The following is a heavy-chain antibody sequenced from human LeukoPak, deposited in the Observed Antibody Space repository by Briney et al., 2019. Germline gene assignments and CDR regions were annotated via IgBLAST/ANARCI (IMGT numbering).Heavy chain of an antibody. J-gene: IGHJ4*02. CDR3: VPTDKQ. CDR2: IKPDGRTT. Sequence: PGGSLRLSCAASGFTFSSNWMHWVRQAPGKGLVWVSLIKPDGRTTSYADSVKGRFTISRDNAKNTLYLQMNSLRAEDTAVYYCVPTDKQWGQGTLVTVRS. CDR1: GFTFSSNW. D-gene: IGHD6-13*01. V-gene: IGHV3-74*01.